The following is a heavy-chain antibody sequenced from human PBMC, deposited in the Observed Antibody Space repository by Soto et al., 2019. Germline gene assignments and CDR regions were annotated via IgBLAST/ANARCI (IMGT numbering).Heavy chain of an antibody. Sequence: SGPTLVNPTQTLTLTCTFSGFSLSTSGMCVSWIRQPPGKALEWLARIDWDDDKYYRTSLKTRLTISKDTSKDQVVLTMTNMDPVDTATYYCARMGTRYYGMDVWGQGTTVTVSS. D-gene: IGHD1-1*01. CDR2: IDWDDDK. CDR3: ARMGTRYYGMDV. CDR1: GFSLSTSGMC. J-gene: IGHJ6*02. V-gene: IGHV2-70*11.